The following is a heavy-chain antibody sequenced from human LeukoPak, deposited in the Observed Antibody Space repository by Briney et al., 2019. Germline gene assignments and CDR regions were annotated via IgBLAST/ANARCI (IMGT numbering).Heavy chain of an antibody. CDR2: INSDGSST. CDR1: GFTFSSYW. J-gene: IGHJ6*04. D-gene: IGHD4-17*01. Sequence: GGSLRLSCAASGFTFSSYWMHWVRQAPGKGLAWVSRINSDGSSTSYADSVKGRFTISRDNAKNTLYLQMNSLRAEDTAVYYCAREGRYGDYFDYYGMDVWGKGTTVTVSS. CDR3: AREGRYGDYFDYYGMDV. V-gene: IGHV3-74*01.